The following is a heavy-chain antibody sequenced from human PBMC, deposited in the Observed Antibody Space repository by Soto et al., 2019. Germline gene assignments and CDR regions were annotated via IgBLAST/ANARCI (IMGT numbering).Heavy chain of an antibody. D-gene: IGHD2-21*02. CDR2: ISAYNGNT. V-gene: IGHV1-18*01. J-gene: IGHJ4*02. CDR3: VRDEVTPPGSGFDY. CDR1: GYTFTSYG. Sequence: ASVKVSCKASGYTFTSYGISWVRQAPGQGLEWMGWISAYNGNTNYAQKLQGRISMTTDTSTSTAYMELRSLRFDDTATYYCVRDEVTPPGSGFDYWGQGTLVTVSS.